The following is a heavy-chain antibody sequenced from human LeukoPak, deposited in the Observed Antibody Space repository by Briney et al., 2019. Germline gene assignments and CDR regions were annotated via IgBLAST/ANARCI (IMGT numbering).Heavy chain of an antibody. D-gene: IGHD5-24*01. Sequence: PGGSLRLSCAASGFTVSSNCMSWVREAPGKGLEWVSVIYSGGSTYYADSVKGRFTISRDNSKNTLYLQMNSLRAEDTAVYYCARDVALDGYNHDAFDIWGQGTMVTVSS. J-gene: IGHJ3*02. CDR2: IYSGGST. CDR3: ARDVALDGYNHDAFDI. V-gene: IGHV3-53*01. CDR1: GFTVSSNC.